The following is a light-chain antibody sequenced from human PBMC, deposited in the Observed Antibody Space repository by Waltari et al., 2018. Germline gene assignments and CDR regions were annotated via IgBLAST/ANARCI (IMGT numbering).Light chain of an antibody. V-gene: IGLV1-47*01. CDR1: SPNLRTNY. J-gene: IGLJ3*02. CDR2: RNN. CDR3: AAWDDSLSGNWV. Sequence: QSVLTQPPSASGTPGQRVPIPCSGSSPNLRTNYVYWYQQLPGTAPKLLIYRNNQRPSGVPDRFSGSKSGTSASLAISGLRSEDEADYYCAAWDDSLSGNWVFGGGTKLTVL.